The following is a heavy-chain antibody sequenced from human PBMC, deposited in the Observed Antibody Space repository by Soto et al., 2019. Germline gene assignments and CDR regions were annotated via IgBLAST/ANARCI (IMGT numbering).Heavy chain of an antibody. CDR3: ARRTGTTYFDY. D-gene: IGHD1-7*01. V-gene: IGHV4-39*01. CDR1: GGSISSSSYY. CDR2: IYYSGST. J-gene: IGHJ4*02. Sequence: LSLTCTVSGGSISSSSYYWGWIRQPPGKGLEWIGSIYYSGSTYYNPSLKSRVTISVDTSKNQFSLKLSSVTAADTAVYYCARRTGTTYFDYWGQGTLVTVSS.